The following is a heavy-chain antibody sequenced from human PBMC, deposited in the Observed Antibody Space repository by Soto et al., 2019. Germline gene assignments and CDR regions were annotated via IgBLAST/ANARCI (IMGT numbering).Heavy chain of an antibody. CDR3: XRLEGLATISYYFDY. CDR2: IYYRGNT. D-gene: IGHD3-9*01. J-gene: IGHJ4*02. Sequence: SETLSLTCSVSGACINSDNYYWGWIRQPPGKGLEWIGSIYYRGNTYYNPSLKTRVTISLDKSKSQFSLKLNSVTAADSAVYSCXRLEGLATISYYFDYWGQGTLVTVSS. V-gene: IGHV4-39*01. CDR1: GACINSDNYY.